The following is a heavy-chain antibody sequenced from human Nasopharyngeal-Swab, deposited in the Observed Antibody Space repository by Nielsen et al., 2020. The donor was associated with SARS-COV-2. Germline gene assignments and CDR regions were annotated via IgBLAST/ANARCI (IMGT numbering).Heavy chain of an antibody. V-gene: IGHV1-18*01. D-gene: IGHD6-25*01. CDR3: ARDPRGPDY. Sequence: ASVKVSCKASGYTFTTYGISWLRQAPGQGLEWMGWISPYNGKTNYAQKFQDRVTMTTDTSTSTAYMELRSLRSDDTAVYFCARDPRGPDYWGQGTLVTVSS. J-gene: IGHJ4*02. CDR2: ISPYNGKT. CDR1: GYTFTTYG.